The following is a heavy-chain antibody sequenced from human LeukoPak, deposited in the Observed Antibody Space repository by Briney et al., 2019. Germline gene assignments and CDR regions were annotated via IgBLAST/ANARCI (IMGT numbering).Heavy chain of an antibody. V-gene: IGHV3-21*04. J-gene: IGHJ4*02. CDR2: ISSSSSYI. CDR1: GFTFSSYS. CDR3: AKGPRVGYDSSASDY. D-gene: IGHD3-22*01. Sequence: GGSLRLSCAASGFTFSSYSMNWVRQAPGKGLEWVSSISSSSSYIYYADSVKGRFTISRDNAKNSLYLQMNSLRAEDSAVYYCAKGPRVGYDSSASDYWGQGTLVTVSS.